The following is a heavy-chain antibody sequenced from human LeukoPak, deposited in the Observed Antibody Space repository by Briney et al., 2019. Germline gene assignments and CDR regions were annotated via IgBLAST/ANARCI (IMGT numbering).Heavy chain of an antibody. V-gene: IGHV4-34*01. CDR1: GGSFSGYY. J-gene: IGHJ4*02. CDR3: ARATRYPFDY. D-gene: IGHD1-14*01. Sequence: PSETLSLTCAVYGGSFSGYYWSWIRQPPGKGLEWIGEINHSGSTNYNPSLKSRVTISVDTSKNQFSLKLSSVTAADTAVYYCARATRYPFDYWGQGTLVTVSS. CDR2: INHSGST.